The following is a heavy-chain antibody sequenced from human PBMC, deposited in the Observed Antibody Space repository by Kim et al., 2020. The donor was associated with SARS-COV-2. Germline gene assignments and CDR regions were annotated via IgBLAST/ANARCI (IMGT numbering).Heavy chain of an antibody. V-gene: IGHV3-21*01. D-gene: IGHD3-16*01. CDR1: GFTFSSYS. CDR2: ISSSSTYI. CDR3: ARRPGLGGNDY. Sequence: GGSLRLSCAASGFTFSSYSMNWVRQAPGKGLEWVSSISSSSTYIDYADSVKGRLTISRDNAKNSLYLQMNSLRAEDTAVYYCARRPGLGGNDYKGQGAMVTVSS. J-gene: IGHJ4*02.